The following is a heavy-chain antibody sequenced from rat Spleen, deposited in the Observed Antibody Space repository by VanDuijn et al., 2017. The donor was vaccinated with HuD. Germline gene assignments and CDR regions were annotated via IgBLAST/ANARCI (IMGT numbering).Heavy chain of an antibody. J-gene: IGHJ2*01. CDR2: ISSGGST. CDR1: GLSLSTNS. Sequence: QVQLKESGPGLVQPSQTLSLTCTVSGLSLSTNSVSWVRQPPGKGLEWIAAISSGGSTYYNSALKSRLSISRDTSKSQVFLKMNSLQTEDTAMYFCARSSRDWGQGVMVTVSS. V-gene: IGHV2-6*01. CDR3: ARSSRD.